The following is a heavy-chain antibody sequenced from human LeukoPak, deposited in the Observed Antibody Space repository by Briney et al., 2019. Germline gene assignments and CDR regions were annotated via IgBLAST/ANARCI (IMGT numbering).Heavy chain of an antibody. Sequence: ASVKVSCKASGYTFTSYGISWVRQAPGQGLEWMGWISAYNGNTNYAQKLQGRVTMTTDTSTSTAYMELRSLRSDDTAVYYCARNRQRGFWSGYSQENYNWFDPWGQGTLVTVSS. V-gene: IGHV1-18*01. J-gene: IGHJ5*02. CDR2: ISAYNGNT. CDR1: GYTFTSYG. D-gene: IGHD3-3*01. CDR3: ARNRQRGFWSGYSQENYNWFDP.